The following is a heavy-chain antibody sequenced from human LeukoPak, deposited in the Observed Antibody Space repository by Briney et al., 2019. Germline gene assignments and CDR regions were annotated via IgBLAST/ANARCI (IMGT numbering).Heavy chain of an antibody. CDR3: ARSGGVWYFDY. V-gene: IGHV4-59*01. CDR2: ISDGGGS. D-gene: IGHD3-16*01. CDR1: GGSIRNYY. Sequence: SETLSLTCTVSGGSIRNYYWTWIRQPPGKGLEWIGYISDGGGSNYNPSLKSRVTISIDTSKNQFSLKLSSVTAADTAVYYCARSGGVWYFDYWGQGTLVTVSS. J-gene: IGHJ4*02.